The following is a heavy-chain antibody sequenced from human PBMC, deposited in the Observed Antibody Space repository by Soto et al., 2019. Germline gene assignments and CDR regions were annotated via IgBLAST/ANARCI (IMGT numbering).Heavy chain of an antibody. D-gene: IGHD3-9*01. Sequence: GSLRLSCAASGFTFSSYAMSWVRQAPGKGLEWVSAISGSGGSTYYADSVKGRFTISRDNSKNTLYLQMNSLRAEDTAVYYCAKQNLYYDILTGYSHPLDYWGQGTLVTVSS. J-gene: IGHJ4*02. V-gene: IGHV3-23*01. CDR3: AKQNLYYDILTGYSHPLDY. CDR1: GFTFSSYA. CDR2: ISGSGGST.